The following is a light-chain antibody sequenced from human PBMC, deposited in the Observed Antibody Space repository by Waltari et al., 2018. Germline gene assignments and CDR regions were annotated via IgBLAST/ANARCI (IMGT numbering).Light chain of an antibody. Sequence: EIALTQSPATLSFSPGERAALSCRARQSVSSSLAWYQQKPGQAPRLLIYGASSRATGIPDRFSGSGSGTDFTLTISSLEPEDFADYYCQQYSNWPLTFGGGTKVEIK. CDR1: QSVSSS. J-gene: IGKJ4*01. V-gene: IGKV3-15*01. CDR3: QQYSNWPLT. CDR2: GAS.